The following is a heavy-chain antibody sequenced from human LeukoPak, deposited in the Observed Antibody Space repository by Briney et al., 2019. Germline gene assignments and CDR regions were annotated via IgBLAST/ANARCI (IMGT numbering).Heavy chain of an antibody. Sequence: SVKVSCKASGGTFSSYAISWVRQAPGQGLEWMGGIIPIFGTANYAQKFQGRVTITTDESTSTAYMELSSLRAEDTAVYYCAKLPTAKVGYSSSRSYWGQGTLVTVSS. CDR3: AKLPTAKVGYSSSRSY. V-gene: IGHV1-69*05. J-gene: IGHJ4*02. CDR1: GGTFSSYA. D-gene: IGHD6-13*01. CDR2: IIPIFGTA.